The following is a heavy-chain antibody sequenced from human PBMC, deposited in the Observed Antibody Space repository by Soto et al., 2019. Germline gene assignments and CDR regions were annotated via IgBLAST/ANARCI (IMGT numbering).Heavy chain of an antibody. CDR1: GGSISSSSYY. CDR3: GRYYDPMGFDY. V-gene: IGHV4-39*01. J-gene: IGHJ4*02. Sequence: SETLSLSCTVSGGSISSSSYYWGWIRQPPGKGLEWIGSIYYSGSTYYNPSLKSRVTISVDTSKNQFSLKLSSVTAADTAVYYCGRYYDPMGFDYWGQGTLVTVSS. CDR2: IYYSGST. D-gene: IGHD3-16*01.